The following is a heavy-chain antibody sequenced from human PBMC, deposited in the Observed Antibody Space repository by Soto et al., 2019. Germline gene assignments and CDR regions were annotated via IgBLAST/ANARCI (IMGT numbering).Heavy chain of an antibody. CDR1: GVSGSSDY. Sequence: GGSLGLSCAASGVSGSSDYMSRVRQAPGKGLEWVSVIYTGGSTYYADSVKGRFTFSRDNSKNTLYLQMNSLRAEDTAVYYCVRGYGGNPELLDPWGQGTPVLVSS. J-gene: IGHJ5*02. V-gene: IGHV3-53*01. CDR2: IYTGGST. D-gene: IGHD4-17*01. CDR3: VRGYGGNPELLDP.